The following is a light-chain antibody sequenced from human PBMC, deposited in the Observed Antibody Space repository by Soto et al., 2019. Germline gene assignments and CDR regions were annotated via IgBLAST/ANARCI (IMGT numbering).Light chain of an antibody. J-gene: IGKJ1*01. V-gene: IGKV3-20*01. Sequence: EMVVTQSPDTLSLSPWERATRFCRASQSVIDNYLAWYQQKPGQAPRLLIYGASSRATGIPDRFTGAGSGTDFSLTITRLDPEDFAIYYCQQYDRSPCTFGQGTKVEIK. CDR3: QQYDRSPCT. CDR2: GAS. CDR1: QSVIDNY.